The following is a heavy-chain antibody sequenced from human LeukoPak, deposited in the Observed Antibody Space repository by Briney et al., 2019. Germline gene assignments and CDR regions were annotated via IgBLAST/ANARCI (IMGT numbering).Heavy chain of an antibody. CDR2: INHSGST. CDR1: GGSFSGYY. Sequence: KPSETLSLTCAVYGGSFSGYYWSWIRQPPGKGLEWIGEINHSGSTNYNPSLKSRVTISVDTSKNQFSLKLSSVTAADTAVYYCASSTVVVVADAFDIWGQGTMVTVSS. D-gene: IGHD2-15*01. V-gene: IGHV4-34*01. J-gene: IGHJ3*02. CDR3: ASSTVVVVADAFDI.